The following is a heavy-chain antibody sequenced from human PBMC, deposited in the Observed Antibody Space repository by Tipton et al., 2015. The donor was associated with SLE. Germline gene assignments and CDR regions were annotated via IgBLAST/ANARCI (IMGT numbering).Heavy chain of an antibody. V-gene: IGHV4-59*08. CDR2: IGYTGST. CDR3: ARFLDTFDI. D-gene: IGHD3-3*01. Sequence: TLSLTCTVSGGSFSGYYWTWIRQPPGKGLEWIGLIGYTGSTNYNPSLKSRVTMSVDTSKNRFSLKLSSVTAADTAVYYCARFLDTFDIWGQGTMVTVSS. J-gene: IGHJ3*02. CDR1: GGSFSGYY.